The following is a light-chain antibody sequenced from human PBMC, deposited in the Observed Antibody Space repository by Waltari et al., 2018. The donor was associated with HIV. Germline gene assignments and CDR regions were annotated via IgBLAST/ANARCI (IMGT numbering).Light chain of an antibody. CDR1: QNIDAF. J-gene: IGKJ3*01. CDR2: DTS. CDR3: LQTYDTPLT. V-gene: IGKV1-39*01. Sequence: DIQMTQSPSSLSATVGDTVTFTCRASQNIDAFLSWFQQTPVKAPTPLVHDTSSLHIWVPSRFSGSGSGTDFTLTISSLQSEDFATYYCLQTYDTPLTFGPGTFVDV.